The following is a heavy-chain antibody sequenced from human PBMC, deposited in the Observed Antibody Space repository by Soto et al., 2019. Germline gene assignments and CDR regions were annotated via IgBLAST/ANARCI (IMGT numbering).Heavy chain of an antibody. D-gene: IGHD5-18*01. J-gene: IGHJ4*02. Sequence: PSETLSLTCTVSGGSITTYYWSWIRQPPGKGLEWIGYVYSSGSTDYNPSLKSRVAISVDMSQNQFSLKLTSVTAADTAVYYCARHGAIYSNSWYDFDYWGQGTLVTVLL. CDR1: GGSITTYY. CDR3: ARHGAIYSNSWYDFDY. CDR2: VYSSGST. V-gene: IGHV4-59*08.